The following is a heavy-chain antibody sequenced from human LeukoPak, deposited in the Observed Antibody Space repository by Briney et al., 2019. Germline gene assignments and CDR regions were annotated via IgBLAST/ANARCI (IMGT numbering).Heavy chain of an antibody. D-gene: IGHD6-13*01. CDR2: IGTSSTTI. J-gene: IGHJ4*02. CDR1: GFTFSSYT. CDR3: ARDSSWFDY. V-gene: IGHV3-48*01. Sequence: GGSLRLSCAASGFTFSSYTMNWVRQPPGKGLEWVSNIGTSSTTIYYADSVKGRFTISRDNAKNSLYLQMNSLRADDTALYYCARDSSWFDYWGQGTLVTVSS.